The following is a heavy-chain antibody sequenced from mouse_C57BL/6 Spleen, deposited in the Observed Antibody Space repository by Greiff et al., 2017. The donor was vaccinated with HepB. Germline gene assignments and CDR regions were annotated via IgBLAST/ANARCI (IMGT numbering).Heavy chain of an antibody. J-gene: IGHJ3*01. CDR1: GFTFSSYA. V-gene: IGHV5-4*01. CDR2: ISDGGSYT. CDR3: ARERGLLLFAY. Sequence: EVQGVESGGGLVKPGGSLKLSCAASGFTFSSYAMSWVRQTPEKRLEWVATISDGGSYTYYPDNVKGRFTISRDNAKNNLYLQMSHLKSEDTAMYYCARERGLLLFAYWGQGTLVTVSA. D-gene: IGHD1-1*01.